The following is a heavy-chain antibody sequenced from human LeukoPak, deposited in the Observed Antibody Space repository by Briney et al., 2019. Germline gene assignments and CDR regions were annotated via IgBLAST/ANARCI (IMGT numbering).Heavy chain of an antibody. V-gene: IGHV3-30*04. J-gene: IGHJ4*02. CDR3: ARDLIAVAGTV. Sequence: GGSLRLSCAASGFTFSSYGLHWVRQAPGKGLECVAVISKDGSNEHYADPGKGRFTISRDNSKNTLYLQMNSLRAEDTAVYYCARDLIAVAGTVWGQGTLVTVSS. CDR1: GFTFSSYG. D-gene: IGHD6-19*01. CDR2: ISKDGSNE.